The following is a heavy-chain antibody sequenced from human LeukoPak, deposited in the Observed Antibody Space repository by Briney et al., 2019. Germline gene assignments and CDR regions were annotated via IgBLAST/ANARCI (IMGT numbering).Heavy chain of an antibody. CDR1: GITFSSYG. D-gene: IGHD6-13*01. V-gene: IGHV3-30*18. Sequence: GGSLRLSCAASGITFSSYGIYWVRQATGKGLEWVAVISHDGNNKYYADSVKGRFTISRDNSKNTLYLQMNSLRAEDTAVYYCANAGRDSSSTISCGMDVWGQGTMVTVSS. J-gene: IGHJ6*02. CDR2: ISHDGNNK. CDR3: ANAGRDSSSTISCGMDV.